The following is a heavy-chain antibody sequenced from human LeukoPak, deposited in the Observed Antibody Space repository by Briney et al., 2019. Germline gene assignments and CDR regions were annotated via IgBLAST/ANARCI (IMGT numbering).Heavy chain of an antibody. CDR3: ARNHLTGGYGNDY. CDR2: IWYDGSNK. J-gene: IGHJ4*02. V-gene: IGHV3-33*01. D-gene: IGHD1-26*01. Sequence: GGSLRLSCAASGFTFGSHGMHWVRQGSGKGLEWVALIWYDGSNKNSADSVKGRFTVSRDNSKNTLYLQMSRLRAEDTAVYYCARNHLTGGYGNDYWGQGTLVTVSS. CDR1: GFTFGSHG.